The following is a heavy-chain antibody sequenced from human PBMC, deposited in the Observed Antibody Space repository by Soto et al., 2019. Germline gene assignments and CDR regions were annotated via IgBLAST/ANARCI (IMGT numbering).Heavy chain of an antibody. CDR2: IIPIFGTA. V-gene: IGHV1-69*12. J-gene: IGHJ4*01. CDR1: GGTFSSYA. D-gene: IGHD2-2*01. CDR3: AAEREGGVVGY. Sequence: QVQLGQSGTEVKKPGSSVKVSCKASGGTFSSYAISWVRQAPGQGLEWMGGIIPIFGTANYAQKFQGSVTITADESPSTAYMELSSLRSEDTAVYYCAAEREGGVVGYWGHGTLVTVSS.